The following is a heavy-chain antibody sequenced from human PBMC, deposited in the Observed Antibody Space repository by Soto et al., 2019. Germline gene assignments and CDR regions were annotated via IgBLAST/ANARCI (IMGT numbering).Heavy chain of an antibody. CDR2: IIPIFGTA. D-gene: IGHD6-19*01. V-gene: IGHV1-69*01. Sequence: QVQLVQSGAEVKKPGSSVKVSCKASGGTFSSYAISWVRQAPGQGLEWMGGIIPIFGTANYAQKFQGRVTITADESTSTGYMELSRLRSEDTAVDYCARGEIAVAVSDAFDIWGQGTMVTVAS. CDR3: ARGEIAVAVSDAFDI. CDR1: GGTFSSYA. J-gene: IGHJ3*02.